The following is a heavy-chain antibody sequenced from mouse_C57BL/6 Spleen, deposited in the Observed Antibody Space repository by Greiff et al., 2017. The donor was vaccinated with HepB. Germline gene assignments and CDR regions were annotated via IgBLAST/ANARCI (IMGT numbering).Heavy chain of an antibody. CDR1: GFTFTDYY. D-gene: IGHD2-4*01. CDR3: ARPLYDYDGLYYAMDY. J-gene: IGHJ4*01. CDR2: IRNKANGYTT. Sequence: DVKLVESGGGLVQPGGSLSLSCAASGFTFTDYYMSWVRQPPGKALEWLGFIRNKANGYTTEYSASVKGRFTISRDNSQSILYLQMNALRAEDSATYYCARPLYDYDGLYYAMDYWGQGTSVTVSS. V-gene: IGHV7-3*01.